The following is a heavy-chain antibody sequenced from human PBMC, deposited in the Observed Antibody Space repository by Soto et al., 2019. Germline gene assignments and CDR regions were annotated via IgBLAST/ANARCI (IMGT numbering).Heavy chain of an antibody. Sequence: SETLSLTCTVSGGSISSYYWSWIRQPPGKGLEWIGYIYYSGSTNYNPSLKSRVTISVDTSKNQFSLKLSSVTAADTAVYYCARVGPHCGGDCYPPANFDYWGQGTLVTVSS. D-gene: IGHD2-21*02. CDR2: IYYSGST. CDR3: ARVGPHCGGDCYPPANFDY. V-gene: IGHV4-59*01. J-gene: IGHJ4*02. CDR1: GGSISSYY.